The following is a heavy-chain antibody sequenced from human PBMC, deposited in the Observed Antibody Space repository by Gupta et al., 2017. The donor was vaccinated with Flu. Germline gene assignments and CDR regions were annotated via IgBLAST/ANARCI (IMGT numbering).Heavy chain of an antibody. CDR3: AREMSYWSGYSPDV. CDR2: ISASGSEI. Sequence: SGFPFNMHALNWVRQAPGKGLEWVSSISASGSEINYADAVKGRFTISRDDSKNSLFLHMNTLRDEDTAVYFCAREMSYWSGYSPDVWGQGTLVDVSS. CDR1: GFPFNMHA. V-gene: IGHV3-21*06. D-gene: IGHD3-3*01. J-gene: IGHJ4*02.